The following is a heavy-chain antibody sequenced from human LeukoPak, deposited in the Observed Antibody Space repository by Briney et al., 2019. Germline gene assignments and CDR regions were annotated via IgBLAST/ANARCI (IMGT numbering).Heavy chain of an antibody. J-gene: IGHJ3*02. Sequence: SETLSLTCTVSGGSISSYYWSWIRQPPGKGLEWIGYIYYSGSTNYNPSLKSRVTISVDTSKNQFSLKLSSVTAADTAVYYCARARDAGASSIRGQGTMVTVSS. V-gene: IGHV4-59*01. CDR2: IYYSGST. CDR1: GGSISSYY. CDR3: ARARDAGASSI. D-gene: IGHD3-10*01.